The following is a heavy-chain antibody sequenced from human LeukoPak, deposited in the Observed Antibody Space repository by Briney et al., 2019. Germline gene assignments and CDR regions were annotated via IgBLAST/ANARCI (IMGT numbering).Heavy chain of an antibody. CDR2: INPSGGST. Sequence: GASVKVSCKASGYTFTSYGISWVRQAPGQGLEWMGIINPSGGSTSYAQKFQGRVTMTRDTSTSTVYMELSSLRSEDTAVYYCARDTSYDSSGYRFDYWGQGTLVTVSA. V-gene: IGHV1-46*01. CDR1: GYTFTSYG. J-gene: IGHJ4*02. CDR3: ARDTSYDSSGYRFDY. D-gene: IGHD3-22*01.